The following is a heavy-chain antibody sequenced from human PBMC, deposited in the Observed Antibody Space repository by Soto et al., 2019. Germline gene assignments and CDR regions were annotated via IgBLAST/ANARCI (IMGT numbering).Heavy chain of an antibody. J-gene: IGHJ4*02. V-gene: IGHV3-33*01. Sequence: QVQLVESGGGVVQPGTSLRLSCAASGFTFSTYGMHWVRQAPGKGLDWVALIWYDGSRTHSAESVKGRFTISRDNSKNTVLLQMNSLRVEDTAVYYCAREQIGVAGSTYDYRGQGTLVTVSS. CDR1: GFTFSTYG. CDR3: AREQIGVAGSTYDY. CDR2: IWYDGSRT. D-gene: IGHD6-19*01.